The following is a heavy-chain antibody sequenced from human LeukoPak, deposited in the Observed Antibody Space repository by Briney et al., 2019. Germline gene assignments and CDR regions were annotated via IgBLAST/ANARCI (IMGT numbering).Heavy chain of an antibody. D-gene: IGHD1-26*01. Sequence: RTSETLSLTCTVSGGSIGSTTYYWGWIRQPPGKELECIGSIYYSGSTYYNPSLKSRVTISLDTSKNQFSLKLSSVTAADTAVYYCARHKQSGTYCDAFDIWGQGTMVTVSS. V-gene: IGHV4-39*01. CDR3: ARHKQSGTYCDAFDI. J-gene: IGHJ3*02. CDR1: GGSIGSTTYY. CDR2: IYYSGST.